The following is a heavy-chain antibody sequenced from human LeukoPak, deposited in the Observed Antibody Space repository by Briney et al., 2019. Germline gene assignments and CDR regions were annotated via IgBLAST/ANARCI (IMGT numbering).Heavy chain of an antibody. D-gene: IGHD2-2*01. CDR1: AFTFNTYW. V-gene: IGHV3-74*01. CDR3: ARERKSSTSMDY. Sequence: GGSLRLSCAASAFTFNTYWMHWVRQAPGKGLVWVSRINTDGSTITYADSVKGRFTISRDNAKNTLYLQMNSLRAEDTAVYFCARERKSSTSMDYWGQGTLVTVSS. CDR2: INTDGSTI. J-gene: IGHJ4*02.